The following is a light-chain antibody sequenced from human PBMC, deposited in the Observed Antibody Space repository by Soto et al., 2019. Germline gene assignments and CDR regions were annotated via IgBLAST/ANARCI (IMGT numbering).Light chain of an antibody. J-gene: IGKJ5*01. V-gene: IGKV3-11*01. CDR3: QQRSNWPIT. CDR1: QSVSSY. Sequence: VFTHFVATVSLSHQQIASLSCRASQSVSSYLAWYQQKPGQAPRLLIYDASNRATGIPARFSGSGSGTDLTLTISSLEPEDFAVYYCQQRSNWPITFGQGTRLEIK. CDR2: DAS.